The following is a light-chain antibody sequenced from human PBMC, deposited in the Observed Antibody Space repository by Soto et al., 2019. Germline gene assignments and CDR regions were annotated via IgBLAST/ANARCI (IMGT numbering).Light chain of an antibody. CDR1: QTISSW. V-gene: IGKV1-5*03. CDR3: QQYKTYWT. Sequence: DIQMTQSPSTLSGSVGDRFTITCRASQTISSWLAWYQQKPGKAPKLLIYKASNLQSGVSSRFSGGGSGTEFTLTISSLQPDDFATYYCQQYKTYWTFGPGTKVDI. CDR2: KAS. J-gene: IGKJ1*01.